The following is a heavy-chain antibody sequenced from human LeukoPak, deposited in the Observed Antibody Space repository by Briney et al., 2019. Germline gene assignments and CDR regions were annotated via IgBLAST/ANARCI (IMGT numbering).Heavy chain of an antibody. CDR2: ISAYNGNT. Sequence: GASVKVSCKASGYTFTSYGISWVRQAPGQGPEWMGWISAYNGNTNYAQKLQGGVTMTTDTSTSTAYMELRSLRSDDTAVYYCARDGSSSWYLSRYYYYYYMDVWGKGTTVTVSS. CDR1: GYTFTSYG. CDR3: ARDGSSSWYLSRYYYYYYMDV. D-gene: IGHD6-13*01. V-gene: IGHV1-18*01. J-gene: IGHJ6*03.